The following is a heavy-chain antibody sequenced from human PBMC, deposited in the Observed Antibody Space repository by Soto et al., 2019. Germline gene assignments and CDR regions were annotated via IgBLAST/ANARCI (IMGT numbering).Heavy chain of an antibody. D-gene: IGHD2-2*01. J-gene: IGHJ3*02. CDR3: ARIAGYCSSTSTCNNFAFDI. CDR1: DGSSSSYY. CDR2: IYYSGST. Sequence: PSEPLPLTCGVADGSSSSYYWSWIRQPPGKGLEWIGYIYYSGSTNYNPSLKSRVTISVDTSKNQFSLKLSSVTAADTAMYYCARIAGYCSSTSTCNNFAFDIWSQGTQVTVSS. V-gene: IGHV4-59*01.